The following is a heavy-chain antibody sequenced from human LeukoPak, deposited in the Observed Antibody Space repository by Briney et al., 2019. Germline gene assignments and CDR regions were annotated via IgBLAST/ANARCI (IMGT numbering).Heavy chain of an antibody. CDR3: ARDNSVEDTAWWFDP. J-gene: IGHJ5*02. D-gene: IGHD4-23*01. Sequence: ASAKVSCKASGYTFTSYYMHWVRQAPGQGLEWMGIINPSGGSTSYAQKFQGRVIMTRDMSTSTDYMELSSLRSEDTAVYYCARDNSVEDTAWWFDPWGQGTLVTVSS. V-gene: IGHV1-46*01. CDR2: INPSGGST. CDR1: GYTFTSYY.